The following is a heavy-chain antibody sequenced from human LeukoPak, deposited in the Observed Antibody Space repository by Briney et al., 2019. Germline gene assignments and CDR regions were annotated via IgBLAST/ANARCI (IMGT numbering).Heavy chain of an antibody. V-gene: IGHV4-4*07. J-gene: IGHJ5*02. CDR1: GGSISSYY. Sequence: SETLSLTCTVSGGSISSYYWSWIRQPAGKGLEWIGRIYTSGSTNYNPSLKTRVTMSVDTSKTQFSLKLSSLPAADTAVYYCARGSPPGSGASPARSSTGNWFDPWGQGTLVTVSS. CDR3: ARGSPPGSGASPARSSTGNWFDP. D-gene: IGHD2-2*01. CDR2: IYTSGST.